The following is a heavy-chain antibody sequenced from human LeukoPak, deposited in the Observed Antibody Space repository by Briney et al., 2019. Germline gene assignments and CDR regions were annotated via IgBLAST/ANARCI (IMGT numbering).Heavy chain of an antibody. Sequence: GSLRLSCAASGCTFSSYGMHWVRQAPGKGLEWVAFIRYDGSNKYYADSVKGRFTISRDNSKNTLHLQMNSLRAEDTAVYYCARGPSGYHNTGGQGTLVTVSS. CDR1: GCTFSSYG. CDR3: ARGPSGYHNT. CDR2: IRYDGSNK. D-gene: IGHD5-12*01. J-gene: IGHJ4*02. V-gene: IGHV3-30*02.